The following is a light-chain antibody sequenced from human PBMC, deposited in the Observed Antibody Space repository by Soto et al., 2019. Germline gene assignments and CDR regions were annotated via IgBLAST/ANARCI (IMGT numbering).Light chain of an antibody. V-gene: IGKV1-33*01. CDR1: QDISTS. CDR3: QQYDNLFT. Sequence: DIQMTQSPSSLSASVGDRVTIPCQASQDISTSLNWYQQKPGKAPKLLISDASNLETGVPSRFSGSGSGTHFALTISSLQPEDVATYYCQQYDNLFTFGQGTKLEIK. J-gene: IGKJ2*01. CDR2: DAS.